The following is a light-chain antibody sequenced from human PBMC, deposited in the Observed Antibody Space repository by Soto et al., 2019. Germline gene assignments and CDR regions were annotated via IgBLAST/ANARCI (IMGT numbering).Light chain of an antibody. CDR2: STS. V-gene: IGKV3-20*01. J-gene: IGKJ1*01. Sequence: EIVLTQSPGTLSLSPGEGATLSCRASQSVNSNYLAWFQQKPGQAPRLLIYSTSNRATGVPDRFSGSGSGTDFTLTISRLEPEDFVVHYCQQYDKSPWTFGQGTKVDIK. CDR1: QSVNSNY. CDR3: QQYDKSPWT.